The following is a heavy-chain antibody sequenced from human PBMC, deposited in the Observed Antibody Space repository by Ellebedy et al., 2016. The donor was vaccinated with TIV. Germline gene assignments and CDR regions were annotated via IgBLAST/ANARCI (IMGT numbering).Heavy chain of an antibody. CDR1: GFIFSNAW. V-gene: IGHV3-15*07. J-gene: IGHJ4*02. Sequence: ESLKISCAASGFIFSNAWVNWVRQAPGKVLEWVGRITTTTGGGATDYAAPVKGRFIITRHDSKNTLYLQMNSLKTEDTAVYYCTTELCSSGCFPGIYWGQGTLVTVSS. CDR2: ITTTTGGGAT. D-gene: IGHD2-15*01. CDR3: TTELCSSGCFPGIY.